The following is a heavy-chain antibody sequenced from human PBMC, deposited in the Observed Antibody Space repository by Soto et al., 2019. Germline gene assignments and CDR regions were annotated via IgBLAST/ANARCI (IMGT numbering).Heavy chain of an antibody. CDR1: GFTFSSYW. J-gene: IGHJ3*02. CDR3: ARDLGHYTVTDDAFDI. D-gene: IGHD4-17*01. Sequence: GGSLRLSCAASGFTFSSYWMSWVRQAPGKGLEWVANIKQDGSEKYYVDSVKGRLTISRDNAKNSLYLQMNSLRAEDTAVYYCARDLGHYTVTDDAFDIWGQGTMVTVSS. CDR2: IKQDGSEK. V-gene: IGHV3-7*01.